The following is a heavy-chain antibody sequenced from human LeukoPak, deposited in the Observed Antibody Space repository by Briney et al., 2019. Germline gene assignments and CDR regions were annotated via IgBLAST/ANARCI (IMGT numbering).Heavy chain of an antibody. V-gene: IGHV3-33*01. CDR2: IWSDGSNK. Sequence: PGGSLRLSCAASGFTFSNYGMHWVRQAPGKGLEWVAIIWSDGSNKYYADSVKGRFTISRDNSKNTLFLQMSSLRAEDTAVYYCAIHSEQQLANYWGQGTLVTVSS. D-gene: IGHD6-13*01. CDR1: GFTFSNYG. CDR3: AIHSEQQLANY. J-gene: IGHJ4*02.